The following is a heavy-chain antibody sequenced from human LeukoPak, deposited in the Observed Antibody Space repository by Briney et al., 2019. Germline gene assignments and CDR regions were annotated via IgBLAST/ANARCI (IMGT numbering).Heavy chain of an antibody. J-gene: IGHJ5*02. V-gene: IGHV1-69*13. CDR1: GGTFSSYA. CDR3: ASLRGLLRYFDWNENWFDP. D-gene: IGHD3-9*01. Sequence: ASVTVSFTASGGTFSSYAISWVRQAPGQGLEWMGGIIPIFGTANYAQKFQGRVTITADESTSTAYMELSSLRSEDTAVYYCASLRGLLRYFDWNENWFDPWGQGTLVTVSS. CDR2: IIPIFGTA.